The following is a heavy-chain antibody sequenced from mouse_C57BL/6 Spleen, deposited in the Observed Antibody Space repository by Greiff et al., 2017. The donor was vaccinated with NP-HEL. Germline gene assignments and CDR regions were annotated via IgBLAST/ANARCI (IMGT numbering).Heavy chain of an antibody. CDR3: ARAHYDYAYYAMDY. Sequence: VQLVESGPELVKPGASVKISCKASGYAFSSSWMNWVKQRPGKGLEWIGRIYPGDGDTNYNGKFKGKATLTADKSSSTAYMQLSSLTSEDSAVYFCARAHYDYAYYAMDYWGQGTSVTVSS. D-gene: IGHD2-4*01. CDR2: IYPGDGDT. V-gene: IGHV1-82*01. CDR1: GYAFSSSW. J-gene: IGHJ4*01.